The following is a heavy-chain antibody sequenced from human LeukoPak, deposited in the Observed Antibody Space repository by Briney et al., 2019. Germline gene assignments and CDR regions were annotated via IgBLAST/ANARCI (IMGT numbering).Heavy chain of an antibody. D-gene: IGHD5-24*01. CDR2: IKAKIHGETI. CDR3: TRRSTI. CDR1: GITLSDFW. Sequence: GGSLRLSCAASGITLSDFWFSWVRQAPGKGLKWVARIKAKIHGETIDYAAPVRGRFIISRDDSRNTVYLQMNSLKFEDTAMYYCTRRSTIWGRGTRVTVSS. V-gene: IGHV3-15*01. J-gene: IGHJ4*02.